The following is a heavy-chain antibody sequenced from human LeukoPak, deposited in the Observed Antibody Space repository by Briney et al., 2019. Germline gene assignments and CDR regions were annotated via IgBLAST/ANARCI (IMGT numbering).Heavy chain of an antibody. Sequence: ASVKVSCKASGYTFTSYGLSWVRQAPGQGPEWMGWISAYNGNINYAQKFQGRLTLTTEKSTSTAYMELRSLRSDDTAVYYCARSPMSSCLDYWGQGTLVTVSS. J-gene: IGHJ4*02. V-gene: IGHV1-18*01. CDR2: ISAYNGNI. CDR3: ARSPMSSCLDY. D-gene: IGHD3-22*01. CDR1: GYTFTSYG.